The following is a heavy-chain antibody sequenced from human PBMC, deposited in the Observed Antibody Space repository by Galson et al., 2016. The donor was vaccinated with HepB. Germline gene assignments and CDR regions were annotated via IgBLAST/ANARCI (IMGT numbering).Heavy chain of an antibody. CDR3: ARDPDYGDFENSYGLEV. CDR2: IIPIFGTT. CDR1: GGTFTNYA. Sequence: SVKVSCKASGGTFTNYAINWVRQAPGQGLEWMGGIIPIFGTTNYAEKFQGRVTITADQSTSTAYMNLTSLRSEDTAVYYCARDPDYGDFENSYGLEVWGQGTTVTVSS. D-gene: IGHD4-17*01. V-gene: IGHV1-69*13. J-gene: IGHJ6*02.